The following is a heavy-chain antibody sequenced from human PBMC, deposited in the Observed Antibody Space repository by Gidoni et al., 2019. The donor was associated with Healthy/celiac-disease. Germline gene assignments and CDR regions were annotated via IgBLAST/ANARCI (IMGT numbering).Heavy chain of an antibody. V-gene: IGHV1-8*01. CDR3: ARVLAVAGPKRLSYYYGMDV. Sequence: QVQLVQSGAEVKKPGASVKVSCKASGYTFTSYDINWVRQATGQGLEWMGWMNPNSGNTGDAQKFQGRVTMTRNTSISTAYMELSSLRSEDTAVYYCARVLAVAGPKRLSYYYGMDVWGQGTTVTVSS. CDR1: GYTFTSYD. J-gene: IGHJ6*02. CDR2: MNPNSGNT. D-gene: IGHD6-19*01.